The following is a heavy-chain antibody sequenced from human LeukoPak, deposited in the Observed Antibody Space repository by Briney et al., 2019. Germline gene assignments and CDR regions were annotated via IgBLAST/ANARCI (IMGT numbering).Heavy chain of an antibody. CDR3: ARRPLWFGESPAYYFDY. J-gene: IGHJ4*02. D-gene: IGHD3-10*01. CDR2: IYTSGST. CDR1: GGSISSGSYY. V-gene: IGHV4-61*02. Sequence: PSETLSLTCTVSGGSISSGSYYWSWIRQPAGKGLEWIGRIYTSGSTNYNPSLKSRVTISVDTSKNQFSLKLSSVTAADTAVYYCARRPLWFGESPAYYFDYWGQGTLVTVSS.